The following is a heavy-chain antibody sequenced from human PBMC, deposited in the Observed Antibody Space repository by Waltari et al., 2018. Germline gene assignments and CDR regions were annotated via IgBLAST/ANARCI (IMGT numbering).Heavy chain of an antibody. D-gene: IGHD3-22*01. V-gene: IGHV4-59*01. J-gene: IGHJ6*02. CDR1: GGSISSYY. CDR2: IYYSGST. CDR3: ARDYDSSGYYYYGMDV. Sequence: QVQLQESGPGLVKPSETLSLTCTVSGGSISSYYWSWIRQPPGKGLEWIGYIYYSGSTNDNPALKSRFTISVDTSKNQFSLKLSSVTAADTAVYYCARDYDSSGYYYYGMDVWGQGTTVTVSS.